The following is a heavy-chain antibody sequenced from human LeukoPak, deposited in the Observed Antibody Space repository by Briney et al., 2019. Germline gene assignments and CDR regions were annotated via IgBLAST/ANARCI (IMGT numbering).Heavy chain of an antibody. V-gene: IGHV1-2*02. Sequence: GASVKVSCKASGYTFTGYYMHWVRQAPGRGLEWMGWINPNSGGTNYAQKFQGRVTMTRDTSISTAYMELSRLRSDDTAVYYCARASRALFGELSGFDPWGQGTLVTVSS. CDR3: ARASRALFGELSGFDP. CDR2: INPNSGGT. D-gene: IGHD3-10*02. CDR1: GYTFTGYY. J-gene: IGHJ5*02.